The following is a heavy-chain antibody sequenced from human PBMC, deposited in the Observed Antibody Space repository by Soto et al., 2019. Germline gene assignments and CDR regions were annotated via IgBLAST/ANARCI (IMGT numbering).Heavy chain of an antibody. J-gene: IGHJ6*02. CDR1: GYTFTSYG. Sequence: GASVKVSCKASGYTFTSYGISWVRQAPGQGLEWMGWISAYNGNTNYAQKLQGRVTMTTDTSTSTAYMELRSLRSDDTAVYYCARVSGYYDSRGYYGMDVWGQGTTVTV. D-gene: IGHD3-22*01. V-gene: IGHV1-18*01. CDR2: ISAYNGNT. CDR3: ARVSGYYDSRGYYGMDV.